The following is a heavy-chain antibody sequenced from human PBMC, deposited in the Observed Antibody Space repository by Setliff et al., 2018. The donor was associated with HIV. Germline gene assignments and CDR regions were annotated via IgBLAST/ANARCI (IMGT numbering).Heavy chain of an antibody. V-gene: IGHV5-51*01. J-gene: IGHJ3*02. CDR1: GYYFTTFW. CDR2: IYPGDSHT. CDR3: AREMRTIEGGALDI. D-gene: IGHD1-1*01. Sequence: HGESLKISCKGSGYYFTTFWIAWVRQMPGKGLEWMGFIYPGDSHTTYSPSFQGQVTFSADKTVSTAYLQWSSLKPSDTAMCYCAREMRTIEGGALDIWGQGTLVTVSS.